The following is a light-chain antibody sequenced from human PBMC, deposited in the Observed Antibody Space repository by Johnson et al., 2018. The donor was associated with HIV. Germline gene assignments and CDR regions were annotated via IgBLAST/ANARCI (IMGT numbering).Light chain of an antibody. V-gene: IGLV1-51*02. J-gene: IGLJ1*01. CDR1: NSNIGNNY. CDR3: GTWDSSLSAQV. CDR2: ENN. Sequence: QSMLTQPPSVSAAAGQKVTISCSGNNSNIGNNYVSWYQQLPGTAPKLLICENNKRPSGIPDRFSGSKSGTSATLGITGLQTGDEADYYCGTWDSSLSAQVFGAGTKVTVL.